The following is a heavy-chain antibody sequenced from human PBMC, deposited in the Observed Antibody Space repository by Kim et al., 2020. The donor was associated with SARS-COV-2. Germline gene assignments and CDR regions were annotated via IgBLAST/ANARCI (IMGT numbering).Heavy chain of an antibody. CDR2: ISSSSSYI. Sequence: GGSLRLSCAASGFTFSSYSMNWVRQAPGKGLEWVSSISSSSSYIYYADSVKGRFTISRDNAKNSLYLQMNSLRAEDTAVYYCARGGITMVRGVKYRYFDYWGQGTLVTVSS. CDR3: ARGGITMVRGVKYRYFDY. CDR1: GFTFSSYS. D-gene: IGHD3-10*01. V-gene: IGHV3-21*01. J-gene: IGHJ4*02.